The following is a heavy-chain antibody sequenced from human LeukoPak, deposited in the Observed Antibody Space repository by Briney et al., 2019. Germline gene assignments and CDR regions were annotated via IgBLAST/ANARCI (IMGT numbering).Heavy chain of an antibody. CDR3: AKGKLDPFDY. V-gene: IGHV3-23*01. J-gene: IGHJ4*02. Sequence: GGSLRLSCAASGFTFSNAWMSWVRQAPGKGLEWVSGISGSGGSTYYADSVKGRFTISRDNSKNTLYLQMNSLRAEDTAVYYCAKGKLDPFDYWGQGTLVTVSS. D-gene: IGHD1-1*01. CDR1: GFTFSNAW. CDR2: ISGSGGST.